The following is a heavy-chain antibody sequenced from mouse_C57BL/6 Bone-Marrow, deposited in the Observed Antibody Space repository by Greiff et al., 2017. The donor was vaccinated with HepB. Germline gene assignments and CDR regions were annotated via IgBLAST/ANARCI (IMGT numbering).Heavy chain of an antibody. Sequence: QVQLQQSGAELVKPGASVKISCKASGYAFSSYWMNWVKQRPGKGLEWIGQIYPGDGDTNYNGKFKGKATLTADKSSSTAYMQLSSLTSEDSAVYCCARRGYDLYYAMDYWGQGTSVTVSS. CDR1: GYAFSSYW. J-gene: IGHJ4*01. CDR3: ARRGYDLYYAMDY. V-gene: IGHV1-80*01. D-gene: IGHD2-2*01. CDR2: IYPGDGDT.